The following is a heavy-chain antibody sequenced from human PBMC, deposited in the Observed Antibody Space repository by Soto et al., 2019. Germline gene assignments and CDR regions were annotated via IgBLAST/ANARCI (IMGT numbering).Heavy chain of an antibody. D-gene: IGHD3-3*01. CDR2: IYYSGST. J-gene: IGHJ6*03. CDR3: ARLPRITIFGVVISSYMDV. Sequence: PSETLSLTCTVSGGSISSSSYYWGWIRQPPGKGLEWIGSIYYSGSTYYNPSLKSRVTISVDTSKNQFSLKLSSVTAADTAVYYCARLPRITIFGVVISSYMDVWSKGTTVTVSS. CDR1: GGSISSSSYY. V-gene: IGHV4-39*01.